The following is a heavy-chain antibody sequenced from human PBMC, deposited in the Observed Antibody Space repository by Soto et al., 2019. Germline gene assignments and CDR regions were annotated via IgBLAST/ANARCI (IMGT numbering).Heavy chain of an antibody. CDR3: ARAYSSGYYYYMDV. Sequence: GGSLRLSCAASGFTFSSYGMHWVRQAPGKGLEWVAVIWYDGSNKYYADSVKGRFTISRDNSKNTLYLQMNSLRAEDTAVYYCARAYSSGYYYYMDVWGKGTTVTVSS. J-gene: IGHJ6*03. D-gene: IGHD6-19*01. CDR2: IWYDGSNK. CDR1: GFTFSSYG. V-gene: IGHV3-33*01.